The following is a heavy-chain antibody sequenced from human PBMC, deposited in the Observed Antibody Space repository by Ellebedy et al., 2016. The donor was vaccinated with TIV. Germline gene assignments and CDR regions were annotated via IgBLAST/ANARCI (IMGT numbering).Heavy chain of an antibody. V-gene: IGHV4-34*01. CDR3: ARTVAVAGRGDFDL. CDR1: GGSISSYY. D-gene: IGHD6-19*01. CDR2: INHGGGT. Sequence: MPSETLSLTCTVSGGSISSYYWSWIRQSPGKGLEWNGEINHGGGTNYTPSLKSRVTISLDTSKHQVSLRLTSVTAADTAVYYCARTVAVAGRGDFDLWGQGTLVTVSS. J-gene: IGHJ4*02.